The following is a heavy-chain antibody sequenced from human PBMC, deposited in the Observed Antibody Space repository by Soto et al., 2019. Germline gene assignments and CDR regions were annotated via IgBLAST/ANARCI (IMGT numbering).Heavy chain of an antibody. CDR2: ISAHNGNT. Sequence: QVHLVQSGAEGTKPGAAVKVYCKGSGYAFTTYGITWVRQAPGQGLEWMGWISAHNGNTNYAQKLQGRVTVTRDTSTSTAYMELRSLRSDDTSVDYCARGRYGDYWGQGALVTVSS. CDR3: ARGRYGDY. V-gene: IGHV1-18*01. J-gene: IGHJ4*02. D-gene: IGHD1-1*01. CDR1: GYAFTTYG.